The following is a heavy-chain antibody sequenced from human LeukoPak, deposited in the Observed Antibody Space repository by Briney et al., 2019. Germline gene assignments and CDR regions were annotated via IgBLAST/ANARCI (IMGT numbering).Heavy chain of an antibody. Sequence: GASVKISCKASGYTFSSYGISWVRQAPGQGLEWMGWINTYNGNTNYAQKLQDRVTMTTDTSTSTAYMELRSLRVDDTAVYYCARDRDAGSAGDFNYWGQGTLVTVSS. J-gene: IGHJ4*02. CDR1: GYTFSSYG. V-gene: IGHV1-18*01. CDR2: INTYNGNT. D-gene: IGHD6-25*01. CDR3: ARDRDAGSAGDFNY.